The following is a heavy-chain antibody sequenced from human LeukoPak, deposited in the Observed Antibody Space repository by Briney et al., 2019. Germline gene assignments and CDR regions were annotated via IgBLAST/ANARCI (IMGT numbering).Heavy chain of an antibody. CDR1: GYTFTGYY. D-gene: IGHD6-6*01. Sequence: ASVKVSCKASGYTFTGYYMHWVRQAPGQGLEWMGRINPNSGGTNYAQKLQGRVTMTTDTSTSTAYMELRSLRSDDTAVYYCARERLVAARRYFDYWGQGTLVTVSS. V-gene: IGHV1-2*06. CDR3: ARERLVAARRYFDY. CDR2: INPNSGGT. J-gene: IGHJ4*02.